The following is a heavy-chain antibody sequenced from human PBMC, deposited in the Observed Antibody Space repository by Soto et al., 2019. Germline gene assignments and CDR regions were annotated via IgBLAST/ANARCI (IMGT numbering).Heavy chain of an antibody. V-gene: IGHV4-59*08. D-gene: IGHD2-2*01. Sequence: SETLSLTCTVSGGSISSYYWSWIRQPPGKGLEWIGYIYYSGSTNYNPSLKSRVTISVDTSKNQFSLKLSSVTAADTAVYYCARQIVVPAAAYWFDPWGQGTRVTVAS. CDR1: GGSISSYY. CDR2: IYYSGST. J-gene: IGHJ5*02. CDR3: ARQIVVPAAAYWFDP.